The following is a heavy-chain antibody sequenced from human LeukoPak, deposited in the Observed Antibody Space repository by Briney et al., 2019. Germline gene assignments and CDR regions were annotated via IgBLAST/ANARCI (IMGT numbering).Heavy chain of an antibody. CDR1: GGSFSSYY. J-gene: IGHJ6*02. D-gene: IGHD1-26*01. CDR2: IYYSGST. CDR3: ARRRVRATAIKYYYYGMDV. V-gene: IGHV4-39*01. Sequence: SETLSLTCAVYGGSFSSYYWGWIRQPPGKGLEWIGSIYYSGSTYYNPSLKSRVTISVDTSKNQFSLKLSSVTAADTAVYYCARRRVRATAIKYYYYGMDVWGQGTTVTVSS.